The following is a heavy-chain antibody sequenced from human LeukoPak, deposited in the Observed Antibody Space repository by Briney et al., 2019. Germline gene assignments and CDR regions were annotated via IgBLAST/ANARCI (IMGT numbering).Heavy chain of an antibody. Sequence: ASVKVSCKASGYTFTGYYMHWVRQAPGQGLEWMGWINPNSGGTNYAQKFQGRVTMTRDTSTSTVYMELSSLRSEDTAVYYCARGYVGATLYYFDYWGQGTLVTVSS. CDR3: ARGYVGATLYYFDY. CDR1: GYTFTGYY. V-gene: IGHV1-2*02. J-gene: IGHJ4*02. D-gene: IGHD1-26*01. CDR2: INPNSGGT.